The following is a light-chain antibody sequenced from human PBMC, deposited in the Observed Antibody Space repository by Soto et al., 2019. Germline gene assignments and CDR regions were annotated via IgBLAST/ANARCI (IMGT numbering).Light chain of an antibody. V-gene: IGKV3-15*01. CDR3: QQYSNWPIT. CDR2: DTS. CDR1: PSINYN. J-gene: IGKJ5*01. Sequence: EIVMTQSPATLSVSPGERATLSCRASPSINYNLAWYQQKPGQAPRRLVYDTSTRASGIPARFSGSESGTESTLTISSRQSEDFTVYYCQQYSNWPITLAQRTRLEIK.